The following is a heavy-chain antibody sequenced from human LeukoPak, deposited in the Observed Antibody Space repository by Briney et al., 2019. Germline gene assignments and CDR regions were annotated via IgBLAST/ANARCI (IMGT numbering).Heavy chain of an antibody. Sequence: GGSLRLSCAASGFTFSSYGMNWVRRTPGRGLEWLSYISSSGSNINYADSVKGRFSISRDNAENSLFLQMSSLRAEDTAVYYCARRSSFDYWGQGVLVTVSS. J-gene: IGHJ4*02. CDR1: GFTFSSYG. CDR2: ISSSGSNI. V-gene: IGHV3-48*03. CDR3: ARRSSFDY.